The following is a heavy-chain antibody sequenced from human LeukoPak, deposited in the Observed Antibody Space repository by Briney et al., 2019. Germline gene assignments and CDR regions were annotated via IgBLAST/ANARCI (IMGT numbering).Heavy chain of an antibody. Sequence: GGSLRLSCAASGFTFDDYAMHWVRQAPGKGLEWVSGISWNSGSIGYADSVKGRFTISRDNAKNSLYLQINSLRAEDTALYYCAKGRVYYDSSGYPDWGQGTLVTVSS. CDR3: AKGRVYYDSSGYPD. D-gene: IGHD3-22*01. V-gene: IGHV3-9*01. CDR2: ISWNSGSI. J-gene: IGHJ4*02. CDR1: GFTFDDYA.